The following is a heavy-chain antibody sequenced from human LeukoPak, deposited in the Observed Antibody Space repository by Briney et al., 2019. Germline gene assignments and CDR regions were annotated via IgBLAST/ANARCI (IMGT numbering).Heavy chain of an antibody. D-gene: IGHD6-13*01. V-gene: IGHV3-9*01. CDR3: AKDTDGAAAGTTWGH. CDR1: GFTFSDYA. CDR2: ISWNSGSI. J-gene: IGHJ4*02. Sequence: GGSLRLSCAASGFTFSDYAMNWVRQAPGKGLEWVSGISWNSGSIGYADSVKGRFTISRDNAKNSLYLQMNSLRAEDTALYYCAKDTDGAAAGTTWGHWGQGTLVTVSS.